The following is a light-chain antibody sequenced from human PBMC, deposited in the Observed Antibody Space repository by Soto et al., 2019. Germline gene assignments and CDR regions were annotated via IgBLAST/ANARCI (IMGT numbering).Light chain of an antibody. J-gene: IGKJ1*01. CDR3: QQYGRSRT. Sequence: EMVLTQSPGTLSLSPGDRATLSCRVGQSVTRNYLAWYHQKPGQAPRLLIYGASIRATGIPDRFRGSGSGTDFILTISRLEPEDFGVYYCQQYGRSRTFGQGTKVDIK. CDR2: GAS. V-gene: IGKV3-20*01. CDR1: QSVTRNY.